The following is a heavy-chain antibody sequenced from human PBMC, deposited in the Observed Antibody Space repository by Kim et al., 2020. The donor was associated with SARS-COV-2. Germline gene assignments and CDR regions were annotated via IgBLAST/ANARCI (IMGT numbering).Heavy chain of an antibody. CDR1: GFTFGDYA. CDR3: AKDPYYNYGDYVFDY. CDR2: ISWNSGSI. D-gene: IGHD4-17*01. V-gene: IGHV3-9*01. Sequence: GGSLRLSCAASGFTFGDYAMHWVRQAPGKGLEWVSGISWNSGSIGYADSVKGRFTISRDNAKNSLYLQMNSLRAEDTALYYCAKDPYYNYGDYVFDYWGQRTLVTVSS. J-gene: IGHJ4*02.